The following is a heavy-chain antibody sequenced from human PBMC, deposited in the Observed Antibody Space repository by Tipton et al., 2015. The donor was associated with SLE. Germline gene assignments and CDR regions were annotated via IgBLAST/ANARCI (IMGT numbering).Heavy chain of an antibody. CDR3: ARAVVITMVQGPRGWFDP. CDR2: IYYSGTT. D-gene: IGHD3-10*01. V-gene: IGHV4-39*07. J-gene: IGHJ5*02. CDR1: GGSISSSSYY. Sequence: TLSLTCTVSGGSISSSSYYWAWIRQPPGKGLEWIGSIYYSGTTYYNPSLKSRVTISVDTSKNQFSLKLSSVTAADTAVYYCARAVVITMVQGPRGWFDPWGQGTLVTVSS.